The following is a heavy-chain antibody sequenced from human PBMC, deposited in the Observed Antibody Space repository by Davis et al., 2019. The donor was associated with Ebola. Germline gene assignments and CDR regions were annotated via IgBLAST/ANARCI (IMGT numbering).Heavy chain of an antibody. D-gene: IGHD6-19*01. Sequence: GGSLGLSCTASGFTFSDYEMNWVRQAPGKGLEWISYISSSATRMYYADSVKGRFTISRDDAKNSLFLQMNSLRAEDTAVYYCARLAVAAGYYYYYGMDVWGQGTTVTVSS. CDR2: ISSSATRM. CDR3: ARLAVAAGYYYYYGMDV. CDR1: GFTFSDYE. V-gene: IGHV3-48*03. J-gene: IGHJ6*02.